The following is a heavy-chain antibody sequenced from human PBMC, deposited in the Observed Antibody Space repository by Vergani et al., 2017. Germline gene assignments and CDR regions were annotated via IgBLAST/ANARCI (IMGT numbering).Heavy chain of an antibody. Sequence: QVQLVQSGAEVKKPGASVKVSCKASGYTFTSYGIRWVRQAPGQGLEWMGWISAYNGNTNYAQKLQGRVTMTTDTSTSTAYMELRSLRSDDTAVYYCARDIVAARPLSPKNFDYWGQGTLVTVSS. J-gene: IGHJ4*02. CDR2: ISAYNGNT. CDR1: GYTFTSYG. V-gene: IGHV1-18*01. CDR3: ARDIVAARPLSPKNFDY. D-gene: IGHD6-6*01.